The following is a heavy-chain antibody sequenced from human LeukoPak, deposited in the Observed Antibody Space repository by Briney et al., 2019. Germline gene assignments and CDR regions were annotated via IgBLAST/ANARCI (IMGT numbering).Heavy chain of an antibody. CDR3: ARDERATESYYGMDV. V-gene: IGHV3-21*01. D-gene: IGHD5-12*01. CDR1: GFTFSSYS. J-gene: IGHJ6*02. CDR2: ISSSSSYI. Sequence: GGSLRLSCAASGFTFSSYSMNWVRQAPGKGLEWVSSISSSSSYIYYADSVKGRFTISRDNAKNSLYLQMNSLRAEDTAVYYCARDERATESYYGMDVWGQGTTVTVSS.